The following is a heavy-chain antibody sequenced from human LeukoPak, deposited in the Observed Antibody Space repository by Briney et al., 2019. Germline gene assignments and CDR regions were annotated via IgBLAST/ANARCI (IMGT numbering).Heavy chain of an antibody. CDR1: GGSISSSSYY. Sequence: PSETLSLTCTVSGGSISSSSYYWGWIRQPPGKGLEWIGSIYYSGSTYYNPSLKSRVTISVDTSKNQFSLKLSSVTAADTAVYYCARGHDSSGYYHAAFDIWGQGTMVTVSS. J-gene: IGHJ3*02. CDR3: ARGHDSSGYYHAAFDI. D-gene: IGHD3-22*01. CDR2: IYYSGST. V-gene: IGHV4-39*07.